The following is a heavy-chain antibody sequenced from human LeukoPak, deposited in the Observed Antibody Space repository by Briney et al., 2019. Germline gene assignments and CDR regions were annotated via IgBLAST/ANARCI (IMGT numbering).Heavy chain of an antibody. D-gene: IGHD5-18*01. Sequence: WETLSLTCAVSGYSISSGYYWGWIRQPPGKGLEWIGSIYHSGSTYYNPSLKSRVTILVDTSKNQFSLKLSSVTAADTAVYYCARHEDTAMTNGWPLDIWGQGTMVTVSS. CDR1: GYSISSGYY. CDR2: IYHSGST. J-gene: IGHJ3*02. CDR3: ARHEDTAMTNGWPLDI. V-gene: IGHV4-38-2*01.